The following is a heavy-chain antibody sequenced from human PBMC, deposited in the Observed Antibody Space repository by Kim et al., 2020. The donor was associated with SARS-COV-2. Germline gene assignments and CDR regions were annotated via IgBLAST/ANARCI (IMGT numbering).Heavy chain of an antibody. CDR1: GFTFSSYA. Sequence: GGSLRLSCAASGFTFSSYAMSWVRQAPGKGLEWVSGISGSGGSTNYADSVKGRFTISRDNSKNTLYLQMNSLRAEDTAVYYCAKGSSSSWYFDYWGQGTLVTVSS. CDR3: AKGSSSSWYFDY. D-gene: IGHD6-13*01. V-gene: IGHV3-23*01. CDR2: ISGSGGST. J-gene: IGHJ4*02.